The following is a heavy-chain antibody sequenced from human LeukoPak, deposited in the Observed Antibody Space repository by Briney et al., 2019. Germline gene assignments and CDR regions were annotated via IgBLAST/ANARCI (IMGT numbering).Heavy chain of an antibody. J-gene: IGHJ5*02. Sequence: PGGSLRLSCAASGFTFSSYWMHWVRQAPGKGLVWVSRINSDGSSTSYADSVKGRFTISRDNAKNTLYLQMNSLRAEDTAVYYCAADSSGPRVGGSTDPWGQGTLVTVSS. V-gene: IGHV3-74*01. D-gene: IGHD3-22*01. CDR2: INSDGSST. CDR3: AADSSGPRVGGSTDP. CDR1: GFTFSSYW.